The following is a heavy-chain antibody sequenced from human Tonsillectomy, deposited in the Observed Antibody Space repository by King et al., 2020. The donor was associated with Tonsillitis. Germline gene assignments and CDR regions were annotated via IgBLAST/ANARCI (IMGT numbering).Heavy chain of an antibody. CDR2: INTDGNST. CDR3: ARDGYSRSFDY. Sequence: VQLVESGGGLVQPGGSLRLSCAASGFTFSGYWMHWVRQAPGKGLVWVSRINTDGNSTTYADSVKGRFTISSDNAKNTLYLQMNGLRAEDTAVYYCARDGYSRSFDYWGQGTLVTVSS. CDR1: GFTFSGYW. V-gene: IGHV3-74*01. D-gene: IGHD4-11*01. J-gene: IGHJ4*02.